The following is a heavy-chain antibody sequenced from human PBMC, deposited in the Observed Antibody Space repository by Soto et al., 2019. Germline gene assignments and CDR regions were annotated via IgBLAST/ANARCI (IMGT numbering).Heavy chain of an antibody. J-gene: IGHJ6*03. D-gene: IGHD2-15*01. CDR2: INHSGST. CDR3: ARDKGRRLYMDV. Sequence: PSETLSLTCAVYGGSFGGYYWSWIRQPPGKGLEWIGEINHSGSTNYNPSLKSRVTISVDTSKNQFSLKLRSVTAADTAVYYCARDKGRRLYMDVWGKGTTVTVSS. CDR1: GGSFGGYY. V-gene: IGHV4-34*01.